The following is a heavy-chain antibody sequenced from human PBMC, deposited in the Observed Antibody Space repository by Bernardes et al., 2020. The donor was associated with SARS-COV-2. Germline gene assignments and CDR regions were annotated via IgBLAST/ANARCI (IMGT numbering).Heavy chain of an antibody. Sequence: GGSLRLSCAASGFTFSSYEMNWVRQAPGKGLEWVSYISSSGSTIYYADSVKGRFTISRDNAKNSLYLLMNSLRVEDTAVYYCARDDYIFWRGNDYYGMDVWGQGTTVIVSS. D-gene: IGHD3-3*01. V-gene: IGHV3-48*03. CDR3: ARDDYIFWRGNDYYGMDV. J-gene: IGHJ6*02. CDR2: ISSSGSTI. CDR1: GFTFSSYE.